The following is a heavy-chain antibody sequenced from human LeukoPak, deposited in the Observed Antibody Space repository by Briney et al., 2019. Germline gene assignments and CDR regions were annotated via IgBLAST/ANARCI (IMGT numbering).Heavy chain of an antibody. CDR3: ARNFHYGSGSYYWFDP. CDR2: IYYSGST. Sequence: SQTLSLTCTVSGSSISSGDYYWSWIRQPPGKGLEWIGYIYYSGSTYYNPSLKSRVTISVDTSKNQFSLKLSSVTAADTAVYYCARNFHYGSGSYYWFDPWGQGTLVTVSS. D-gene: IGHD3-10*01. CDR1: GSSISSGDYY. V-gene: IGHV4-30-4*01. J-gene: IGHJ5*02.